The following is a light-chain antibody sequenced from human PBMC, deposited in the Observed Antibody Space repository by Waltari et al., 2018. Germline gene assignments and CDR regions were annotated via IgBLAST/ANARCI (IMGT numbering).Light chain of an antibody. Sequence: DIQMTQSPSSLSASVGDRVTITCRASENVNNYLNWYQQKPGKAPKLLIYKASTLQSGVPSRFNGSGSGTDYTFTISSLQSEDVATYYCQHGYGTPYSFGQGTKVEIK. J-gene: IGKJ2*03. CDR2: KAS. CDR1: ENVNNY. V-gene: IGKV1-39*01. CDR3: QHGYGTPYS.